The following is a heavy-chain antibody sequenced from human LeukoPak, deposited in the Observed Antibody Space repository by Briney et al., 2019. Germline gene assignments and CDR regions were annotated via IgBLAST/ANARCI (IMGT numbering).Heavy chain of an antibody. CDR1: GGSISSSSYY. D-gene: IGHD2-2*01. CDR3: ARHRLSPGVPAAHNWFDP. Sequence: SETLSLTCTVSGGSISSSSYYWGWIRQPPGKGLEWIGSIYYSGSTYYNPSLKSRVTISVDTSKNQFSLKLSSVTAADTAVYYCARHRLSPGVPAAHNWFDPWGQGTLVTVSS. V-gene: IGHV4-39*01. CDR2: IYYSGST. J-gene: IGHJ5*02.